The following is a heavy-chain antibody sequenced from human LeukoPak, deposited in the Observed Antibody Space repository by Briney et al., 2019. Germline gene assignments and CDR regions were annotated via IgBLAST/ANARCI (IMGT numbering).Heavy chain of an antibody. V-gene: IGHV4-61*02. Sequence: SETLSLTCTVSGGSISSGSYSWTWIRQPAGKGLEWIGRIYTSGSTNYNPSLKSRVTMSVDTSKNQFSLKLSSVTAADTAVYYCARARGGGQWLGLFDYWGQGTLVTVSS. CDR1: GGSISSGSYS. CDR2: IYTSGST. J-gene: IGHJ4*02. CDR3: ARARGGGQWLGLFDY. D-gene: IGHD6-19*01.